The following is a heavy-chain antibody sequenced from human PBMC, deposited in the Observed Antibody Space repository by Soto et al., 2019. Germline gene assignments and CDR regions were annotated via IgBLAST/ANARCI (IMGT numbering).Heavy chain of an antibody. CDR1: GYTFTSYD. CDR2: MNPNSGNT. J-gene: IGHJ3*02. CDR3: ARGFCVPMVRGRVTDAFDI. V-gene: IGHV1-8*01. Sequence: QVQLVQSGAEVKKPGASVKVSCKASGYTFTSYDINWVRQATGQGLEWMGWMNPNSGNTGYAQKFQGRVTMTRNTSVSTAYMELSSLRSEDTAVYYCARGFCVPMVRGRVTDAFDIWGQGTMVTVSS. D-gene: IGHD3-10*01.